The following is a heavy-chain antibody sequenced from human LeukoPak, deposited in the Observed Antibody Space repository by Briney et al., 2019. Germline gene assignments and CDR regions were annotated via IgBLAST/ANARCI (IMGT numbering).Heavy chain of an antibody. CDR2: IRRSGNYK. J-gene: IGHJ5*01. V-gene: IGHV3-21*01. D-gene: IGHD3-3*01. CDR1: GFIFSYYS. CDR3: ARGPSYDLWSGSYVRSANNWFDS. Sequence: PGGSLRLSCAASGFIFSYYSVNWVRQAPGKGLEWVSSIRRSGNYKYYADSVRGRFTISRDNANNSLYLQMNSLTAEDTAVYYCARGPSYDLWSGSYVRSANNWFDSWGQGTLVTVSS.